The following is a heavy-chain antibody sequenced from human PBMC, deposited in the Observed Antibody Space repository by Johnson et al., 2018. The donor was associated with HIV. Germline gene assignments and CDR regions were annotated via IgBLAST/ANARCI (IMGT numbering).Heavy chain of an antibody. CDR2: ISWNSGSI. CDR3: AKASDNRFGESADAFDI. CDR1: GFTFDDYA. V-gene: IGHV3-9*01. J-gene: IGHJ3*02. D-gene: IGHD3-10*01. Sequence: VQLVESGGVVVQPGGSMRLSCAASGFTFDDYAMHWVRQAPGKGLEWVSGISWNSGSIGYADSVKGRFTISRDNAKNSLYLQMNSLRAEDTALYYCAKASDNRFGESADAFDIWGQGTMVTVSS.